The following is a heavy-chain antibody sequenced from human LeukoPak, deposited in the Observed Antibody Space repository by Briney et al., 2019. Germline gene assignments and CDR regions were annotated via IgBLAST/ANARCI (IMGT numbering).Heavy chain of an antibody. J-gene: IGHJ4*02. Sequence: GGSLRLSCAASGFTFSSYAITWVRQAPGKGLEWVSAISGGGGSTHYADSVKGRFTISRDNSKNTLYLQMSSLRAGDTAVYYCAKSSYYDSSGYYREYYFDYWGQGTLVTVSS. D-gene: IGHD3-22*01. CDR2: ISGGGGST. CDR1: GFTFSSYA. CDR3: AKSSYYDSSGYYREYYFDY. V-gene: IGHV3-23*01.